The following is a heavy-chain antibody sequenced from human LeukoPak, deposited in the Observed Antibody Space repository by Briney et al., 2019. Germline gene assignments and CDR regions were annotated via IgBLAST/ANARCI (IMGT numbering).Heavy chain of an antibody. CDR1: GFTVSNAW. CDR2: IKSKTDSGTT. J-gene: IGHJ4*02. V-gene: IGHV3-15*01. Sequence: PGGSLRLSCAASGFTVSNAWMSWVRQAPGKGLEWVGRIKSKTDSGTTDYAAPVKGRFTISRDDSKNTLYLQVNSLKTEDTAVYYCTTGHYFDYWGQGTLVTVSS. CDR3: TTGHYFDY.